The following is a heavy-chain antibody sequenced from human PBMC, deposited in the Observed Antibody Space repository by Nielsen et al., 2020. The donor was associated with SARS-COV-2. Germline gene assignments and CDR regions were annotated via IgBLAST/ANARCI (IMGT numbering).Heavy chain of an antibody. CDR1: GYSFTSYA. V-gene: IGHV1-3*01. Sequence: GESLKISCKASGYSFTSYAMHWVWQAPGQRLEWMGWINVGNGNTKYSQKFQGRVTFTRDTSASTAYMELSSLRFEDTAVYYCARERSREYGIDVWGQGTTVTVSS. J-gene: IGHJ6*02. D-gene: IGHD1-26*01. CDR3: ARERSREYGIDV. CDR2: INVGNGNT.